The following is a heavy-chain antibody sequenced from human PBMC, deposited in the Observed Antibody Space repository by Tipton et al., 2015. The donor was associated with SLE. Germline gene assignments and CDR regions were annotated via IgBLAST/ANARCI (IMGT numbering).Heavy chain of an antibody. V-gene: IGHV4-59*11. D-gene: IGHD4/OR15-4a*01. Sequence: TLSLTCSVSGASISSHYWSWIRQPPGKGLEWIGYISDSGSTNYNPSLKSRVTISVDTSKNQFSLKLSSVTAADTAVYYCARDEYRYDATSYHLLGHFDFWGQGTLVTVSS. CDR2: ISDSGST. CDR1: GASISSHY. J-gene: IGHJ4*02. CDR3: ARDEYRYDATSYHLLGHFDF.